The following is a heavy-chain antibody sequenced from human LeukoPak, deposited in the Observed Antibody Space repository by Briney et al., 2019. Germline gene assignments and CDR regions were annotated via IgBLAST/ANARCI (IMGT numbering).Heavy chain of an antibody. CDR2: IYYSGST. D-gene: IGHD3-10*01. Sequence: SETLSLTCTVSGGSISSHYWSWIRQPPGKGLEWIGYIYYSGSTNYNPSLKSRVTISVDTSKNQFSLKLSSVTAADTAVYYCARLGSGSYYNRPFDYWAREPWSPSPQ. CDR1: GGSISSHY. V-gene: IGHV4-59*11. J-gene: IGHJ4*02. CDR3: ARLGSGSYYNRPFDY.